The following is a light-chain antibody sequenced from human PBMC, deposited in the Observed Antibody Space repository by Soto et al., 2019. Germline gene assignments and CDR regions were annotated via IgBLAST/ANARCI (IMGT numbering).Light chain of an antibody. Sequence: EIVLTQSPGTLSLSPGERATLSCRASQSVSSNLAWYQQKPGQAPRLLIYGASTRATGISARFSGSGSGTEFTLTISGLQSEDFAVYYCQQYNSWRTFGQGTKVDI. CDR1: QSVSSN. V-gene: IGKV3-15*01. CDR3: QQYNSWRT. J-gene: IGKJ1*01. CDR2: GAS.